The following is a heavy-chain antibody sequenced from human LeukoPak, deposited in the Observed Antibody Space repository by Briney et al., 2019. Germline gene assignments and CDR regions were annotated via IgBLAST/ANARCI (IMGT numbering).Heavy chain of an antibody. J-gene: IGHJ4*02. CDR1: GFTFSNYW. V-gene: IGHV3-74*01. D-gene: IGHD1-26*01. CDR3: AVGANPGAFDY. CDR2: INGDGSGT. Sequence: GGSLRLSCAASGFTFSNYWMHWVRQAPGKGLVWVSRINGDGSGTGYADSVKGRFTISRDNAKNTLYLQMNSLRAEDTAVYYCAVGANPGAFDYWGQGTLVTVFS.